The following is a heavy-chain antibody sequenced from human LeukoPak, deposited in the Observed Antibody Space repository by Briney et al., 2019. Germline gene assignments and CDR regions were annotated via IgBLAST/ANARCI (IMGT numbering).Heavy chain of an antibody. Sequence: GRSLRLSCAASGFTFDDYAMHWVRQAPGKGLEWVSGISWNSGSIGYADSVKGRFTISRDNSKNTLYLQMNSLRAEDTAVYYCAKEARWTVTTTYYFDYWGQGTLVTVSS. CDR1: GFTFDDYA. V-gene: IGHV3-9*01. CDR3: AKEARWTVTTTYYFDY. CDR2: ISWNSGSI. D-gene: IGHD4-17*01. J-gene: IGHJ4*02.